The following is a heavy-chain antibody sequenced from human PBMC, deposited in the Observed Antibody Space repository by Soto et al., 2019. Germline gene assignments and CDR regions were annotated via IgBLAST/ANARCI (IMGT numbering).Heavy chain of an antibody. V-gene: IGHV3-30-3*01. CDR1: GFTFSSYA. Sequence: QVQLVESGGGVVQPGRSLRLSCAASGFTFSSYAMHWVRQAPGKGLEWVALISYDGSNKYYADSVKGRFTISRDNSKNTLYLQMNSLRAEDTAVYYCARDSESGYESGGPHDYWGQGTLFTVSS. CDR2: ISYDGSNK. J-gene: IGHJ4*02. D-gene: IGHD5-12*01. CDR3: ARDSESGYESGGPHDY.